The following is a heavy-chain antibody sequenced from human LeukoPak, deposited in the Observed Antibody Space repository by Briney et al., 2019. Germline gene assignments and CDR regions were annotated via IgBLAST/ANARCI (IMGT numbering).Heavy chain of an antibody. CDR2: VRYGGNIK. CDR3: TKDLGTEYNIFDY. Sequence: PGGSLRLSRAASEFTFSAYAMHWIRQAPGRGPEWVAFVRYGGNIKYYADSVKGRFTISRDNSKNTLYLQMNSLRPEDTAVYYCTKDLGTEYNIFDYWGQGTLVTVSS. CDR1: EFTFSAYA. D-gene: IGHD3-9*01. J-gene: IGHJ4*02. V-gene: IGHV3-30*02.